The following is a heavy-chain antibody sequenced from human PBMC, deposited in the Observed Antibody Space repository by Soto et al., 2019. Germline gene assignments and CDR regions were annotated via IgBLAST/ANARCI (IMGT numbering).Heavy chain of an antibody. J-gene: IGHJ4*02. V-gene: IGHV3-23*01. CDR3: AQVPRVTGTTSDY. CDR1: GFTFSSYA. CDR2: ISGSGDST. D-gene: IGHD1-20*01. Sequence: EVQLLESGGGLVQPGGSLRLSCAASGFTFSSYAMSWVRQAPGKGLDWVSTISGSGDSTYYADSVKGRFTISRDNSKNTLYLQINSLRAEDTAVYYFAQVPRVTGTTSDYWVQGTLVTVSS.